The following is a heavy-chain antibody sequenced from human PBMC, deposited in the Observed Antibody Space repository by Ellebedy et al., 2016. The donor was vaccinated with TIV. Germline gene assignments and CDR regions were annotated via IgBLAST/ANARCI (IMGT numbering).Heavy chain of an antibody. CDR1: GYTLMSYG. D-gene: IGHD6-19*01. V-gene: IGHV1-2*04. J-gene: IGHJ4*02. CDR3: ARARSGGWLHTPDY. Sequence: AASVKVSCKASGYTLMSYGICWVRQAPGQGLEWMGWINPNSGGTNYAQKFQGWVTMTRDTSTSTVYMELSSLRSEDTAMYYCARARSGGWLHTPDYWGQGILVTVSS. CDR2: INPNSGGT.